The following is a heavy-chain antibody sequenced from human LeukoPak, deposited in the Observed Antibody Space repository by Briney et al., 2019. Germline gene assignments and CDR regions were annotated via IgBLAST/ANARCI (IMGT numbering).Heavy chain of an antibody. Sequence: ASVKVSCKASGGTFSSYAISWVRQAPGQGLEWMGRIIPIFGIANYAQKFQGRVTITADKSTSTAYMELSSLRSEDTAVYYCARAPLRDIAVVPAFQWFDPWGQGTLVTVSS. CDR3: ARAPLRDIAVVPAFQWFDP. D-gene: IGHD2-2*01. J-gene: IGHJ5*02. CDR2: IIPIFGIA. V-gene: IGHV1-69*04. CDR1: GGTFSSYA.